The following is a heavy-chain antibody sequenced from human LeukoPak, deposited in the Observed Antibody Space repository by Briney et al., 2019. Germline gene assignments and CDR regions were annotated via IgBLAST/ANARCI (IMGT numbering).Heavy chain of an antibody. D-gene: IGHD3-16*02. V-gene: IGHV4-38-2*01. J-gene: IGHJ4*02. Sequence: PSETLSLTCAVSGYSISSGYYWGWIRLPPGKGLEWIGSIYHSGSTYYNPSLKSRVTISVDTSKNQFSLKLSSVTAADTAVYYCARGPRGDYVWGSYRWYYFDYWGQGTLVTVSS. CDR2: IYHSGST. CDR3: ARGPRGDYVWGSYRWYYFDY. CDR1: GYSISSGYY.